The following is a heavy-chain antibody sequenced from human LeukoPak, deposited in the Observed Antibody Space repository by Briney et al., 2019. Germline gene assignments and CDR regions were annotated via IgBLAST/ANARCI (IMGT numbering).Heavy chain of an antibody. V-gene: IGHV3-23*01. CDR3: AKPPYSSSWHPFDY. CDR1: GFTFSTYA. Sequence: GASLQISCAASGFTFSTYAMSWVRQAPGKGLEWVSAISGSGGSTYYADSVKGRFTISRDNSKNTLFLQMNSLRAEDTAVYYCAKPPYSSSWHPFDYWGQGTLVTVSS. D-gene: IGHD6-13*01. J-gene: IGHJ4*02. CDR2: ISGSGGST.